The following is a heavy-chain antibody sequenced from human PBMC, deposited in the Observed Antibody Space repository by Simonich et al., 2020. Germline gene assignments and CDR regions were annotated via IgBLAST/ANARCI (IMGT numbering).Heavy chain of an antibody. V-gene: IGHV1-2*07. CDR2: FNPTSGGT. Sequence: QVQLVQSGAEVKKPGASVKVSCKASGYTFTGYYMHWVRQAPGQGGEWLGWFNPTSGGTTYAHKFQGRVPMTRDTSISTAYMELSRLRSDDTAVYYCARGPRWTGDDAFDIWGQGTMVTVSS. J-gene: IGHJ3*02. CDR1: GYTFTGYY. CDR3: ARGPRWTGDDAFDI. D-gene: IGHD7-27*01.